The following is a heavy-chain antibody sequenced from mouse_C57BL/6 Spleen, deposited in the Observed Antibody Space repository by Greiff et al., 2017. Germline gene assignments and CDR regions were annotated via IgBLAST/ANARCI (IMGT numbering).Heavy chain of an antibody. CDR1: GFTFSDYG. J-gene: IGHJ3*01. CDR2: ISNLAYSI. CDR3: ARHNGRVPFAY. Sequence: EVKLMESGGGLVQPGGSLKLSCAASGFTFSDYGMAWVRQAPRKGPEWVAFISNLAYSIYYADTVTGRFTISRENAKNTLYLEMSSLRSEDTAMYYCARHNGRVPFAYWGQGTLVTVSA. V-gene: IGHV5-15*01.